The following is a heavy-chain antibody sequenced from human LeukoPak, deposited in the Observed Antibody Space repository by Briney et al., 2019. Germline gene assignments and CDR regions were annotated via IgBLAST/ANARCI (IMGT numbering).Heavy chain of an antibody. CDR2: IKQDGSEK. Sequence: GGSLRLSCAASGFTFSSYWMSWVRQAPGKGLEWVANIKQDGSEKYYVDSVKGRFTISRDNAKNSLYLQMNSLRAEDTAVYYCARGSDQLLYYYYYYYMDVWGKGTTVTASS. D-gene: IGHD2-2*02. CDR3: ARGSDQLLYYYYYYYMDV. CDR1: GFTFSSYW. J-gene: IGHJ6*03. V-gene: IGHV3-7*01.